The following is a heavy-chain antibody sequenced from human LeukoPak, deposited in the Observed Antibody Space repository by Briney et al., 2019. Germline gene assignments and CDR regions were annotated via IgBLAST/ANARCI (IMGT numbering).Heavy chain of an antibody. V-gene: IGHV3-21*01. Sequence: GGSLTLSCVASGFTFCIYPMNWVPEAPGKGLGWVSSISSSSGYIYYADSVKGRFTISRDNAKNSLYLQMNSLRAEDTAVYYCARDWVTTTGLKYYYYMDVWGKGTTVTVSS. D-gene: IGHD1-1*01. CDR2: ISSSSGYI. J-gene: IGHJ6*03. CDR3: ARDWVTTTGLKYYYYMDV. CDR1: GFTFCIYP.